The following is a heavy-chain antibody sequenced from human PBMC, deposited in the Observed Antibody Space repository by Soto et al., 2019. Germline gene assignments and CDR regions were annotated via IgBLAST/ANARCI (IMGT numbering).Heavy chain of an antibody. J-gene: IGHJ6*02. CDR3: AILAGIAARPDSYYYAMDV. V-gene: IGHV1-69*06. CDR1: GGTFSSYA. Sequence: ASVKVSCKASGGTFSSYAISWVRQAPGQGLEWMGGIIPIFGTANYAQKFQGRVTITADKSTSTAYMELSSLRSEDTAVYYCAILAGIAARPDSYYYAMDVWGQGTTVTVSS. D-gene: IGHD6-6*01. CDR2: IIPIFGTA.